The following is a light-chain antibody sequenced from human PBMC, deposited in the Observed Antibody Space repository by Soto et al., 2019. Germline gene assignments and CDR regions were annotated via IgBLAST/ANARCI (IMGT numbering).Light chain of an antibody. CDR1: QSITTH. CDR3: QQIYSAPLN. J-gene: IGKJ4*01. Sequence: DIQMTQSPSSLSASVGDRVTITCRASQSITTHLNWYRQKPGKAPKLLIYAASSLQSGVPSRFSGSGSETEFTLSISSLQPEDFATYFCQQIYSAPLNFGGGTKV. V-gene: IGKV1-39*01. CDR2: AAS.